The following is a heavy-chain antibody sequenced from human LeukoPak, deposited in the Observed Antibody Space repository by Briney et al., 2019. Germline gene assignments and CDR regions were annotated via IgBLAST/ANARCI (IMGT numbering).Heavy chain of an antibody. J-gene: IGHJ5*02. D-gene: IGHD2-2*01. V-gene: IGHV4-4*02. CDR3: ARAQEGCSRASCYLEP. CDR1: GASISSTNW. Sequence: SETLSLTCAISGASISSTNWWIWVRQPPGKGLEWIGEMHHSGRTNYNPSLKSRITISVDKSKNQVILRLNSVAAADTALYYCARAQEGCSRASCYLEPWGQGTLVTVSS. CDR2: MHHSGRT.